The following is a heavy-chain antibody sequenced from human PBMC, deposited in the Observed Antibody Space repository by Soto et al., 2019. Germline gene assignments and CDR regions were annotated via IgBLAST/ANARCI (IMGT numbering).Heavy chain of an antibody. J-gene: IGHJ4*02. Sequence: GGSLRLSCAASGFTFSSYSMSWVRQAPGKGLEWVSGFRTSGDGGTTYYADSVKGRFTISRDNSKNMLFLQMNSLGAEDTALYYCAKGGGTHTGADYWGQGTLVTVSS. V-gene: IGHV3-23*01. CDR2: FRTSGDGGTT. CDR1: GFTFSSYS. CDR3: AKGGGTHTGADY. D-gene: IGHD1-26*01.